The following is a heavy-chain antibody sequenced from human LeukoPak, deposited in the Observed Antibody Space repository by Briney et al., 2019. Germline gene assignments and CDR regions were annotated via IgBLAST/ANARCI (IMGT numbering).Heavy chain of an antibody. J-gene: IGHJ4*02. Sequence: GGSLRLSCAASGFTVSSNYMSWVRQAPGKGLEWVSLIYSGGNTYYADSVKGRFTISRDNSKNTLYLQMNSLRAEDTAVYYCAKAVAGTGDYWGQGTLVTVSS. V-gene: IGHV3-53*01. CDR2: IYSGGNT. D-gene: IGHD6-19*01. CDR3: AKAVAGTGDY. CDR1: GFTVSSNY.